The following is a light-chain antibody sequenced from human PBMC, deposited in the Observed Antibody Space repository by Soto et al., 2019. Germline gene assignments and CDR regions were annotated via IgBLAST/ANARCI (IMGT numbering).Light chain of an antibody. CDR1: QSINIY. V-gene: IGKV1-39*01. Sequence: DIQMTQSPSSLSASVGDRVTITCRASQSINIYLNWYQQKPGRAPKLVINAASRLQSGVPSRFSGSASGTDFTLSISTLQPEDLATYYCQQSYSTPHTFGQGTNLEIK. CDR3: QQSYSTPHT. J-gene: IGKJ2*01. CDR2: AAS.